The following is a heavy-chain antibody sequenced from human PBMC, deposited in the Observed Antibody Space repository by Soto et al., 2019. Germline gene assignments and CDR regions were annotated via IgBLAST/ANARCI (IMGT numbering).Heavy chain of an antibody. J-gene: IGHJ6*02. Sequence: PLKVSCKDSGYTFTGYDSHCVRPAPGQGLEWMGWINPNSGGTNYAQKFQGRVTMTRDTSISTAYMELSRLRSDDTAVYYCARDKMSIAVAGSYYYGMDVWGQGTTVNVS. CDR1: GYTFTGYD. V-gene: IGHV1-2*02. CDR3: ARDKMSIAVAGSYYYGMDV. CDR2: INPNSGGT. D-gene: IGHD6-19*01.